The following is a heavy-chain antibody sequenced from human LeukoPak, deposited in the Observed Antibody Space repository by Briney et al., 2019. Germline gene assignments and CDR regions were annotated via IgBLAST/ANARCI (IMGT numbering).Heavy chain of an antibody. Sequence: ASVKVSCKASGYTFTGYYMHWVRQAPGQGLEWMGRINPNSGGTNYAQKFQGRVTMTTDTSTNTAYMELRSLRSDDTAMYYCARGALYYGSSSLDYWGQGTLVTVSS. CDR1: GYTFTGYY. D-gene: IGHD3-22*01. J-gene: IGHJ4*02. CDR2: INPNSGGT. CDR3: ARGALYYGSSSLDY. V-gene: IGHV1-2*06.